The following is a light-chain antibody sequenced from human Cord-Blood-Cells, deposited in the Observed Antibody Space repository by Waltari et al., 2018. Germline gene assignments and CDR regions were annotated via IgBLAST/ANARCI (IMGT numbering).Light chain of an antibody. J-gene: IGLJ1*01. Sequence: QSALTQPASVSGSPGQSITISCTGTSSAVGGYKYVSWYQQHPGKAPKLIIYDVSNRPSGVSNRFSGSKSGNTASLTISGLQAEDEADYYCSSYTSSSTLVFGTGTKVTVL. CDR3: SSYTSSSTLV. V-gene: IGLV2-14*01. CDR2: DVS. CDR1: SSAVGGYKY.